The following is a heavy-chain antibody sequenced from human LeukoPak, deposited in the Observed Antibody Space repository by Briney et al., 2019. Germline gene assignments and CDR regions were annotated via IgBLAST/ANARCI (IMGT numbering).Heavy chain of an antibody. CDR2: INHSGST. J-gene: IGHJ4*02. D-gene: IGHD5-12*01. CDR1: GGSISSYY. Sequence: MASETLSLTCTVSGGSISSYYWSWIRQPPGKGLEWIGEINHSGSTNYNPSLKSRVTISVDTSKNQFSLKLSSVTAADTAVYYCARRYLGYSGYDRRRAHFDYWGQGTLVTVSS. V-gene: IGHV4-34*01. CDR3: ARRYLGYSGYDRRRAHFDY.